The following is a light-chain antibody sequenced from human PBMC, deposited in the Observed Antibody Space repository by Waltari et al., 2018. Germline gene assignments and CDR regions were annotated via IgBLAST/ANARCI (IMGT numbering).Light chain of an antibody. CDR1: QSVLYRSNNKNY. CDR2: WSS. J-gene: IGKJ2*01. V-gene: IGKV4-1*01. CDR3: QQYYSSPSMYT. Sequence: DIVVTQSPASRALSLGERPTITCQTSQSVLYRSNNKNYLGWYQQKPGHPPTLLIYWSSTRESGVPDRFSGSGSGTDFTLTISSLQAEDVAFYFCQQYYSSPSMYTFGQGTKLEIK.